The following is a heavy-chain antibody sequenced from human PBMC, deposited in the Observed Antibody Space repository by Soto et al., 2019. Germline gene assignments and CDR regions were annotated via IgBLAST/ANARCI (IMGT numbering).Heavy chain of an antibody. CDR1: GVTLSSYS. Sequence: QVQLVESGGGVVQPGTSLRLSCAASGVTLSSYSRHWVRQAPGKGLDWVAVISYDGNTQFYGDSVKGRFIVSRDNSRNTLYLQLNNLQAEDTAVYYCAKVSRPSRISTPDFDYWGQGTLVTVSS. V-gene: IGHV3-30-3*01. CDR3: AKVSRPSRISTPDFDY. CDR2: ISYDGNTQ. J-gene: IGHJ4*02.